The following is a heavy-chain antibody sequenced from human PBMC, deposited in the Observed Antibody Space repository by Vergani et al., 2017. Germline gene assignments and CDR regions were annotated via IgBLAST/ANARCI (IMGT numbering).Heavy chain of an antibody. J-gene: IGHJ4*02. CDR1: GYSISSGYY. D-gene: IGHD2-21*02. CDR3: ARMAYCGGDCYSFDY. CDR2: IYHSGST. Sequence: QVQLQESGPGLVKPSETLSLTCTVSGYSISSGYYWGWIRQPPGKGLEWIGSIYHSGSTYYNPSLKGRVTISVDTSKNQFSLKLSSVTAADTAVYYCARMAYCGGDCYSFDYWGQGTLVTVSS. V-gene: IGHV4-38-2*02.